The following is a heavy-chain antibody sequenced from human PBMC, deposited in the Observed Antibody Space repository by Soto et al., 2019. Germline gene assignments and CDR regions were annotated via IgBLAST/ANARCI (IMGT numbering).Heavy chain of an antibody. CDR3: ARMSLGLYYYDSSGYYYLGDFAFDI. V-gene: IGHV4-34*01. D-gene: IGHD3-22*01. Sequence: SETLSLTCAVYGGSFSGYYWSWIRQPPGKGLEWIGEINHSGSTNYNPSLKSRVTISVDTSKNQFSLKLSSVTAADTAVYYCARMSLGLYYYDSSGYYYLGDFAFDIWGQGTMVTVSS. CDR2: INHSGST. J-gene: IGHJ3*02. CDR1: GGSFSGYY.